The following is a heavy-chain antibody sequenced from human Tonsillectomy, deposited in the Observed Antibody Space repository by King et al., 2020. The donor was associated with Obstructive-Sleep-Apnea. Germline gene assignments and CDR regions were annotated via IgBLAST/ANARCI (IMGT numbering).Heavy chain of an antibody. CDR2: ISYDGSNK. D-gene: IGHD1-26*01. V-gene: IGHV3-30*04. Sequence: VQLVESGGGVVQPGRSLRLSCAASGFTFSSYAMHWVRQAPGKGLEWVAVISYDGSNKYYADSVKGRFTISRDNSKNTLYLQMNSLRAEDTAVYYCARDLHPFSYSGSYYFDYWGQGTLVTVSS. CDR3: ARDLHPFSYSGSYYFDY. CDR1: GFTFSSYA. J-gene: IGHJ4*02.